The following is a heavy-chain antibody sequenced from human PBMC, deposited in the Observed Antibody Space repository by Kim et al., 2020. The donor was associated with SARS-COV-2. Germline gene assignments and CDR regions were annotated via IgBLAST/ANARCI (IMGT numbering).Heavy chain of an antibody. D-gene: IGHD3-9*01. Sequence: SETLSLTCSVSAGSIPIYYWSWIRQPAGKGLEWIGYIYYRGSTNYNPSLKSRATMSADTSKNQFSLKLSSVTAADRAVYYCARGRRDYDIFTGYFDIWVQGTMVTV. V-gene: IGHV4-59*13. CDR1: AGSIPIYY. CDR3: ARGRRDYDIFTGYFDI. CDR2: IYYRGST. J-gene: IGHJ3*02.